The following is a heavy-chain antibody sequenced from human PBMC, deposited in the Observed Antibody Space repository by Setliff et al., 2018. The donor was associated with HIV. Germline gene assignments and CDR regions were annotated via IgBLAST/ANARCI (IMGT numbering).Heavy chain of an antibody. CDR1: GGSISSYY. Sequence: SETLSLTCTVSGGSISSYYWSWIRQPAGKGLEWIGHIYISGSTNYNPSLKSRVTISVDTSKSQFSLRLNSVTAADTAVYYCAREDYYYYGMDVWGQGTTVTVSS. J-gene: IGHJ6*02. CDR3: AREDYYYYGMDV. V-gene: IGHV4-4*07. CDR2: IYISGST.